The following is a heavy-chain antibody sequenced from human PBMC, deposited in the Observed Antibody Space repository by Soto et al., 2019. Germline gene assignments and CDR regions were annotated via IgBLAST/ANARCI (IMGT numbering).Heavy chain of an antibody. CDR1: GFTFSSYG. J-gene: IGHJ4*02. D-gene: IGHD6-13*01. Sequence: QVQLVESGGGVVQPGRSLRLSCAASGFTFSSYGMQWVRQAPGKGLEWVAVISYDGSNKYYADSVKGRFTISRDNSKNSLYLQMNSLRAEDTAVYYCAKAQGFRVAAAKRYYFDYWGQGTLVTVSS. V-gene: IGHV3-30*18. CDR3: AKAQGFRVAAAKRYYFDY. CDR2: ISYDGSNK.